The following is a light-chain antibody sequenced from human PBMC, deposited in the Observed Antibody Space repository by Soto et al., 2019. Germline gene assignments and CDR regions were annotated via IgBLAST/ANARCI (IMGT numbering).Light chain of an antibody. V-gene: IGKV1-39*01. J-gene: IGKJ3*01. Sequence: DIQMTQSPSSLSASVGDTVTIACRASRSISNYLNWYQHKPGRAPNLLISGASTLQRGVPSRFSGSGSGTTFTLTITSLQPADFAIYFCQQSYTAPFTFGPGTKVEIK. CDR2: GAS. CDR3: QQSYTAPFT. CDR1: RSISNY.